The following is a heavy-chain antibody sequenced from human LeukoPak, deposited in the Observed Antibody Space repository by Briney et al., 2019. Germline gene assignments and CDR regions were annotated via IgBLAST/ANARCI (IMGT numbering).Heavy chain of an antibody. CDR3: ARDQTYSGSGIYTYFDY. V-gene: IGHV4-38-2*02. J-gene: IGHJ4*02. D-gene: IGHD3-10*01. CDR2: VSHSGIT. Sequence: ETLSLTCTVSGFSISSDYYWGWIRQPPGKGLEWLGSVSHSGITYYNSSLNSRVTISVDTSKNHFSLTVNSVTAADTAVYYCARDQTYSGSGIYTYFDYWGQGILVTVSS. CDR1: GFSISSDYY.